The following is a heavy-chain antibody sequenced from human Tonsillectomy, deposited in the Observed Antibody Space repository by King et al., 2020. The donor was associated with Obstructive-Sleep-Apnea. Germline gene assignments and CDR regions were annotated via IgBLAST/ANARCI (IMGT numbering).Heavy chain of an antibody. D-gene: IGHD3-10*01. J-gene: IGHJ1*01. V-gene: IGHV4-59*01. CDR2: FFYSGRT. CDR1: GAAISGDY. Sequence: QLQESGPGLLKPSETLSLTCTVSGAAISGDYWSWIRQVPGKRLEWIGNFFYSGRTNYNPTLQSRVSVSADTSKNKFSLRLTSVTAADTGLYFCAKLSRSGSYYGGPLANWGRGIQVTVSS. CDR3: AKLSRSGSYYGGPLAN.